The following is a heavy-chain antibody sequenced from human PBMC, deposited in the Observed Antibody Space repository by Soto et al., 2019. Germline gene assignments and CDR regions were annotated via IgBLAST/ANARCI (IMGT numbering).Heavy chain of an antibody. CDR2: INHSGST. CDR1: GGSFSGYY. J-gene: IGHJ6*02. V-gene: IGHV4-34*01. CDR3: ARGGLGDFWSGYLNYYYYCGMDV. Sequence: SETLSLTCAVYGGSFSGYYWSWIRQPPGKGLEWIGEINHSGSTNYNPSLKSRVTISVDTSKNQFSLKLSSVTAADTAVYYCARGGLGDFWSGYLNYYYYCGMDVWGQGTTVTVSS. D-gene: IGHD3-3*01.